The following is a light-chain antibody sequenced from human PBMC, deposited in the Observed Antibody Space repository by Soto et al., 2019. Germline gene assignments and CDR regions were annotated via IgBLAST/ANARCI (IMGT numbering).Light chain of an antibody. CDR1: QGISSY. V-gene: IGKV1-8*01. J-gene: IGKJ4*01. CDR3: QQYYSYPLF. Sequence: ALRMTQSPSSLSASTGDRVTITCRASQGISSYLAWYQQKPGKAPKLLIYAASTLQSGVPSRFSGSGSGTDFTLTISCLQSEDFATYYCQQYYSYPLFFGGGTKVEIK. CDR2: AAS.